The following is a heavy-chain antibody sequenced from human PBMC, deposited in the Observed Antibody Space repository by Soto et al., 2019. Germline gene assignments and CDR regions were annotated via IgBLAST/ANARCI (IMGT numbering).Heavy chain of an antibody. CDR2: IYYSGST. CDR3: ARDAGYDSSGYYQNYYYYGMDV. V-gene: IGHV4-30-4*01. J-gene: IGHJ6*02. D-gene: IGHD3-22*01. Sequence: SWIRQPPGKGLEWIGYIYYSGSTYYNPSLKSRVTISVDTSKNQFSLKLSSVTAADTAVYYCARDAGYDSSGYYQNYYYYGMDVWGQGTTVTVSS.